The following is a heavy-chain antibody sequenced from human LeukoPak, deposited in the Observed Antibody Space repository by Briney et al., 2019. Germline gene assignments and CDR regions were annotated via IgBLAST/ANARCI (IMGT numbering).Heavy chain of an antibody. CDR3: ASSGSYRFDY. D-gene: IGHD1-26*01. CDR1: GGSISSGGYY. CDR2: ITASGTAM. Sequence: LSLTCTVSGGSISSGGYYWSWIRQHPGKGLEWVSHITASGTAMFYADSVKGRFTISRDNAKNPLYLQMNSLRDEDTAVYYCASSGSYRFDYWGQGTLVTVSS. J-gene: IGHJ4*02. V-gene: IGHV3-11*04.